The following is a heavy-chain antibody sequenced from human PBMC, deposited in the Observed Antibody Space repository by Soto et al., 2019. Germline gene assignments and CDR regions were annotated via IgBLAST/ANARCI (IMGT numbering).Heavy chain of an antibody. D-gene: IGHD3-3*01. CDR1: GFTFSSYA. Sequence: GGSLQISCAASGFTFSSYAMSWVRQAPGKGLEWVSGISGSGGRTYYADSVKGRFTISRDNSKHTLYLQMNSLRAEDTAVYYCAKADDFWSGYHIYYYYGMDVWCEGTTVTVFS. V-gene: IGHV3-23*01. CDR3: AKADDFWSGYHIYYYYGMDV. J-gene: IGHJ6*04. CDR2: ISGSGGRT.